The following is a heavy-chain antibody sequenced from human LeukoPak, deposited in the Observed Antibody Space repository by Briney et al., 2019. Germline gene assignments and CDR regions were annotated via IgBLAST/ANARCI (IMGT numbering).Heavy chain of an antibody. CDR1: GFAFSSYA. J-gene: IGHJ3*02. D-gene: IGHD2-8*01. V-gene: IGHV3-23*01. CDR3: AKDIREMEAFDI. Sequence: GESLRLSCAAAGFAFSSYAMNWVRQAPGKGRQWVSAISGSGGSTYYADSVKGRFTISRDNAKNSLYLQMNSLRAEDTALYYCAKDIREMEAFDIWGKGTMVTVSS. CDR2: ISGSGGST.